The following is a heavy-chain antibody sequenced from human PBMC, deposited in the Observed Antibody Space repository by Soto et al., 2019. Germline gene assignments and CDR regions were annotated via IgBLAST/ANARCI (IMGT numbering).Heavy chain of an antibody. V-gene: IGHV3-74*01. CDR2: IDPYETGI. J-gene: IGHJ4*02. CDR1: GFTFSGDW. CDR3: TRDTFGARDY. D-gene: IGHD3-10*01. Sequence: EVQLVESGGGLVQPGGSLRLSCTDSGFTFSGDWMHWVRQAPGKGLVWVSRIDPYETGISYADSVKSRFTISRDNAKSTLYLQMNSLRVEDTAVYYCTRDTFGARDYWGQGTLVTVSS.